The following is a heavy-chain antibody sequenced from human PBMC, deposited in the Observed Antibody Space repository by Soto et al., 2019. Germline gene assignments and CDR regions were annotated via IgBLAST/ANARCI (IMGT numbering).Heavy chain of an antibody. CDR3: ARDPSEGRVGNWFES. Sequence: GGSLRLSCAASGSTFSRYGMNWLRQAPGKGLEWVASISSSTSYVYYADSVKGRFSTSRDNAKNILYLEMYGLRTEDTAVYYCARDPSEGRVGNWFESWGQGTLVTVSS. CDR1: GSTFSRYG. J-gene: IGHJ5*01. D-gene: IGHD2-2*01. V-gene: IGHV3-21*06. CDR2: ISSSTSYV.